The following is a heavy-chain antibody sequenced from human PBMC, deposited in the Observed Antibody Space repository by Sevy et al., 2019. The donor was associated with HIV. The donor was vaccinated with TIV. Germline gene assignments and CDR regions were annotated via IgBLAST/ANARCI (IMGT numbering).Heavy chain of an antibody. J-gene: IGHJ4*02. V-gene: IGHV3-30-3*01. CDR3: AREGVQWLGHFDY. CDR1: GFTFSNYA. Sequence: GGSLRLSCAASGFTFSNYAIHWVRQAPGRGLEWVAVISFDGSNKYYADSVKGRFTISRDNSKNTLYLQMNSLRAEDTAVYYCAREGVQWLGHFDYLGQGTLVTVSS. CDR2: ISFDGSNK. D-gene: IGHD6-19*01.